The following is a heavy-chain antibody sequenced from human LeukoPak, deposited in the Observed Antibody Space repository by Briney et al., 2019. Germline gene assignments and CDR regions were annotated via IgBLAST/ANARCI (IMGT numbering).Heavy chain of an antibody. CDR3: AKNTPMIDY. D-gene: IGHD2-15*01. Sequence: GGSLRLSCEASGFTFSSYGMHWVRQAPGKGLEWVAVISYDGSNKYYADSVKGRFTISRDNSKNTLYLQMNSLRAEDTAVYYCAKNTPMIDYWGQGTLVTVSS. J-gene: IGHJ4*02. CDR1: GFTFSSYG. V-gene: IGHV3-30*18. CDR2: ISYDGSNK.